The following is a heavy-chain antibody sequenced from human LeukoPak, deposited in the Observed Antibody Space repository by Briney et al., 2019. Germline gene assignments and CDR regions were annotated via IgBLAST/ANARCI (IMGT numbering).Heavy chain of an antibody. J-gene: IGHJ3*01. CDR3: AAEGRPTVVTFRKGAVDL. D-gene: IGHD4-23*01. CDR1: GFTFTISA. CDR2: IVVGSGNT. Sequence: SVKVSCKASGFTFTISAVQWVRQARGQRLEWIGWIVVGSGNTNYAQKFQERVTITRDMSTSTVYVELSSLRSEDTAVYYCAAEGRPTVVTFRKGAVDLWGQGTMVTVSS. V-gene: IGHV1-58*01.